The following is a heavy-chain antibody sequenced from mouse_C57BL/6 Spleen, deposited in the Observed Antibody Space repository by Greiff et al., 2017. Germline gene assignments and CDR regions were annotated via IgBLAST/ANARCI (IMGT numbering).Heavy chain of an antibody. CDR2: ISNGGGST. CDR1: GFTFSVYY. CDR3: ARGVGSHWYFDV. V-gene: IGHV5-12*01. J-gene: IGHJ1*03. Sequence: EVKVVESGGGLVQPGGSLKLSCAASGFTFSVYYMYWVRQTPEKRLEWVAYISNGGGSTYYPDTVKGRFTISRDNAKNTLYLQMSRLKSEDTAMYYCARGVGSHWYFDVWGTGTTVTVSS.